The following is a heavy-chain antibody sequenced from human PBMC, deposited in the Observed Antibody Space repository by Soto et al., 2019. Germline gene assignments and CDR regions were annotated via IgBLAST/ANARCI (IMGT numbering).Heavy chain of an antibody. CDR2: FYPSGNI. CDR1: GGSISSYY. J-gene: IGHJ6*02. D-gene: IGHD3-16*01. V-gene: IGHV4-4*07. Sequence: SETLSLTCTVSGGSISSYYWCWIRQPAGKGLEWIGRFYPSGNINYNPSLKSRLTMSGDASRNQFSLNLTSVTAADTAVYYCARCGLDYGMDVWGQGTTVTLSS. CDR3: ARCGLDYGMDV.